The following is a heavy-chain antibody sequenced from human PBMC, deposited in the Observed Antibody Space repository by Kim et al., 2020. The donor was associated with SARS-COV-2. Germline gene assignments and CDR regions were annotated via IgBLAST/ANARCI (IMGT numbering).Heavy chain of an antibody. J-gene: IGHJ4*02. D-gene: IGHD2-8*02. V-gene: IGHV3-23*01. CDR1: GFTFSSYA. CDR3: AKGPTAGEAGIDY. CDR2: IRGSGGGT. Sequence: GGSLRLSCAASGFTFSSYAMSWVRQAPGKGLEWVSAIRGSGGGTFYADSVKGRFTISRDISRDTVSLQMRSLTVEDSAVYYCAKGPTAGEAGIDYWGQGT.